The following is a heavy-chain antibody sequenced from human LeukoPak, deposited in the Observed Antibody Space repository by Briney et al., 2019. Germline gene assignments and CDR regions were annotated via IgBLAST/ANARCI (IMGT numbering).Heavy chain of an antibody. J-gene: IGHJ1*01. CDR1: GFTFSGST. CDR2: IRGKAYTYAT. V-gene: IGHV3-73*01. CDR3: VRSITMFQH. Sequence: PGGSLRLSCAASGFTFSGSTMHWVREASGKGLEWVGRIRGKAYTYATSYAASVKGRFTISRDDSKNTAYLQMNSLRAEDTALYYCVRSITMFQHWGQGTLVTVSS. D-gene: IGHD5-24*01.